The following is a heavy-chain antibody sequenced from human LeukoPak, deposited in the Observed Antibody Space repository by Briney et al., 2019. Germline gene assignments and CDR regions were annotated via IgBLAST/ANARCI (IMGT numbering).Heavy chain of an antibody. V-gene: IGHV3-48*04. J-gene: IGHJ6*03. CDR2: ISSSSSTI. CDR3: ARAGRQLPPIFYYMDV. D-gene: IGHD6-6*01. Sequence: GGSLRLSCAASGFTFSSYSMNWVRQAPGKGLEWVSYISSSSSTIYYADSVKGRFTISRDNAKNSLYLQMNSLRAEDTAVYYCARAGRQLPPIFYYMDVWGKGTTVTVSS. CDR1: GFTFSSYS.